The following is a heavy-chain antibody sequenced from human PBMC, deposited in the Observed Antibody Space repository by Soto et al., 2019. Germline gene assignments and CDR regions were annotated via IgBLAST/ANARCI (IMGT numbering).Heavy chain of an antibody. J-gene: IGHJ3*02. CDR3: ARLWNWNYGLGAFDI. CDR1: GFTFSSYG. V-gene: IGHV3-33*01. CDR2: IWSDGSNK. Sequence: QVQLVESGGGVVQPGRSLRLSCAASGFTFSSYGMHWVRQAPGKGLEWVAVIWSDGSNKYYADSVKGRFTISRDNSKNTLYLQMNSLRAEDTAVYYCARLWNWNYGLGAFDIWGQGTMVTVSS. D-gene: IGHD1-7*01.